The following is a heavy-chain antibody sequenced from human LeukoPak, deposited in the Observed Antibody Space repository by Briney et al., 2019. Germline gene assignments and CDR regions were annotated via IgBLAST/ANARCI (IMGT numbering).Heavy chain of an antibody. CDR3: ARVGVVAVAGLGTYYYYGMDV. CDR1: GYTFATYA. J-gene: IGHJ6*02. Sequence: ASVKVSCKASGYTFATYAMNWVRQAPGQGLEWMGWINTKTGNPSYAQGFTGRFVFSLDTSVSTAYLQISSLKAEDTAVYYCARVGVVAVAGLGTYYYYGMDVWGQGTTVTVSS. V-gene: IGHV7-4-1*02. D-gene: IGHD6-19*01. CDR2: INTKTGNP.